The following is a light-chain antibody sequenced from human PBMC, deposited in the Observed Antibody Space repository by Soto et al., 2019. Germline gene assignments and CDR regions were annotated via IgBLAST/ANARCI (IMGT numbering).Light chain of an antibody. CDR2: DAS. Sequence: DIQMTQSPSTLSASVGDRVTITCRASQSISSWLAWYQQKPGKAPKLLIYDASSLESGVPSRLSGSGSGTEFTLTISSLQPDDFATYYCQQYNSGTFGQGTKLEIK. CDR1: QSISSW. V-gene: IGKV1-5*01. CDR3: QQYNSGT. J-gene: IGKJ2*01.